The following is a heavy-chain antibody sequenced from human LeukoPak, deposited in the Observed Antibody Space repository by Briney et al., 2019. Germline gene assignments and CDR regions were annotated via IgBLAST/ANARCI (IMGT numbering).Heavy chain of an antibody. Sequence: PGGSLRLSCAASGFTFSTYAMHWVRQAPGKGLEWVAVISYDGSSKYYADSVKGRFTISRDNSKNTLYLQMNSLRAEDTAVYYCATDLSGVAGYTYGRGIDYWGQGTLVTVSS. V-gene: IGHV3-30*04. D-gene: IGHD5-18*01. CDR3: ATDLSGVAGYTYGRGIDY. CDR2: ISYDGSSK. J-gene: IGHJ4*02. CDR1: GFTFSTYA.